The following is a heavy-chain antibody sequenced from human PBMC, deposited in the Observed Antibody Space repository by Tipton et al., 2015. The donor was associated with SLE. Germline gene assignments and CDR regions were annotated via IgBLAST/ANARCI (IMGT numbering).Heavy chain of an antibody. J-gene: IGHJ4*02. V-gene: IGHV4-34*01. Sequence: TLSLTCAVYGGSFSGYYWSWIRQPPGKGLEWIGEINHSGSTNYNPSLKSRLTISVDTSKNQFSLKLSSVTAADTAVYYCARDKGGGSYVDYWGQGTLVTVSS. CDR2: INHSGST. D-gene: IGHD1-26*01. CDR3: ARDKGGGSYVDY. CDR1: GGSFSGYY.